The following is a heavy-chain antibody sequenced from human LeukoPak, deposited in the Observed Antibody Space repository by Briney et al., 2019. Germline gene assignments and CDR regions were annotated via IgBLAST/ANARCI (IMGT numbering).Heavy chain of an antibody. CDR3: ARARNYYDSSDYYYEGDAFDI. J-gene: IGHJ3*02. D-gene: IGHD3-22*01. CDR1: GGSISSGSYF. V-gene: IGHV4-61*02. Sequence: SETLSLTCTVSGGSISSGSYFWSWIRQPAGKGLEWIGRIYTSGSTNYNPSLKSRVTISVDTSKNQFSLKLSSVTAADTAVYFCARARNYYDSSDYYYEGDAFDIWGQGTMVTVSS. CDR2: IYTSGST.